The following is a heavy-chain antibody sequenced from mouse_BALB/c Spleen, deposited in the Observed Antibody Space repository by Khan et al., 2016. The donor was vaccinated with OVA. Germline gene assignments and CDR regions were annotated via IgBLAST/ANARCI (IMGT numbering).Heavy chain of an antibody. CDR1: GYIFTDYL. CDR2: IYPGNNDT. J-gene: IGHJ3*01. V-gene: IGHV1-5*01. Sequence: VQLKQSGTVLARPGTSVRMSCKASGYIFTDYLMHWVKQRPGQGLEWIGSIYPGNNDTNYNQKFKDKAKLTSVPSASTAYMDFSSLTNEDSAAFYCTRAGYGAFAFWGQGTLVTVSA. CDR3: TRAGYGAFAF. D-gene: IGHD1-1*01.